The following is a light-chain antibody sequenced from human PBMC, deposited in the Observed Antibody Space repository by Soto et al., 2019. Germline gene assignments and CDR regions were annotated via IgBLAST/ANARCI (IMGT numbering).Light chain of an antibody. V-gene: IGKV3-20*01. Sequence: IVFTESPGTLSLSPGERATLSCRASQSVSSTYLAWYQQKPGQAPRLLIYGASSRATGIPDRFSGSGSGTDFTLTISRLEPEDFAVYYCQQYGGSPLWTFGQGTKVDI. J-gene: IGKJ1*01. CDR1: QSVSSTY. CDR2: GAS. CDR3: QQYGGSPLWT.